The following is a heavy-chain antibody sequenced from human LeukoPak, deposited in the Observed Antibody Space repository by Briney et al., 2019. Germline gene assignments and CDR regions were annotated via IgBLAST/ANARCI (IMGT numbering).Heavy chain of an antibody. CDR3: ARDLSSVRYSYGFDY. V-gene: IGHV1-69*05. J-gene: IGHJ4*02. Sequence: GASVKVSCKXSGGTFSSYAISWVRQAPGQGLEWMGRIIPIFGTANYAQKFQGRVTITTDESTSTAYMELSSLRSEDTAVYYCARDLSSVRYSYGFDYWGQGTLVTVSS. CDR2: IIPIFGTA. CDR1: GGTFSSYA. D-gene: IGHD5-18*01.